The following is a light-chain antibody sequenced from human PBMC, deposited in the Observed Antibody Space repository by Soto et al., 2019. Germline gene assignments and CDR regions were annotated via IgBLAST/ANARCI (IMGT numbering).Light chain of an antibody. J-gene: IGKJ4*01. CDR2: GAS. CDR3: HQFDNSPLT. Sequence: EIVLTQSPGTLSLSPGERATLSCRASQSVSSSYLAWYQQKPGQAPRLLIYGASSRATGIPDRFSGSGSGTDFTLTISGLEAEDFVVFYCHQFDNSPLTFGGGTKVEIK. V-gene: IGKV3-20*01. CDR1: QSVSSSY.